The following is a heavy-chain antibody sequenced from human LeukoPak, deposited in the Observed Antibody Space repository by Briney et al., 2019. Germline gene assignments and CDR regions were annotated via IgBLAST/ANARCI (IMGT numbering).Heavy chain of an antibody. CDR3: ARLGYSYGYLVY. CDR1: GGSFSGYY. CDR2: INHSGST. D-gene: IGHD5-18*01. J-gene: IGHJ4*02. V-gene: IGHV4-34*01. Sequence: SETLSLTCAVYGGSFSGYYWSWIRQPPGKGLEWIGEINHSGSTNYNPSLKSRVTISVDTSKNQFSLKLSSVTAADTAVYYCARLGYSYGYLVYWGQGTLVTVSS.